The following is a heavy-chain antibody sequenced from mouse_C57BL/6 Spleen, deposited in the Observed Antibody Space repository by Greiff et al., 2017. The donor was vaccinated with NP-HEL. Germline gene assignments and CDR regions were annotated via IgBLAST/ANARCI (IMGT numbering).Heavy chain of an antibody. CDR1: GYTFTDYN. CDR3: ARWRNYYGSSSFYAMDY. V-gene: IGHV1-22*01. Sequence: EVQLQQSGPELVKPGASVKMSCKASGYTFTDYNMHWVKQSHGKSLEWIGYINPNNGGTSYNQKFKGKATLTVNKSSSTAYMELRSLTSEESAVYYCARWRNYYGSSSFYAMDYWGQGTSVTVSS. J-gene: IGHJ4*01. CDR2: INPNNGGT. D-gene: IGHD1-1*01.